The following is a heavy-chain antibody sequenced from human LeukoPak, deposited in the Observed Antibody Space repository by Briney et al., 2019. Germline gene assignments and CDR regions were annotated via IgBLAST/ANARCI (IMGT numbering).Heavy chain of an antibody. D-gene: IGHD3-22*01. CDR3: ARRYYYDGHYYFDY. Sequence: AGGSLRLSGAASGFTFSNYWMSWVRQAAGKGLEWVATITQDGGGKYYVDSVKGRFTISRDNAKNSLYLQMNSLRAEDTAVYYCARRYYYDGHYYFDYWGEGTLVTVSS. V-gene: IGHV3-7*05. CDR2: ITQDGGGK. J-gene: IGHJ4*02. CDR1: GFTFSNYW.